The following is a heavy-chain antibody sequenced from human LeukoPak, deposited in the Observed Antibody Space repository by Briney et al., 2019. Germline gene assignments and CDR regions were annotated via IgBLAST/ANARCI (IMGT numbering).Heavy chain of an antibody. D-gene: IGHD4/OR15-4a*01. J-gene: IGHJ4*02. Sequence: GGSLRLSCAASGFTFSSYSMNWVRQAPGKGLEWVSSISTSSNYIYYANSVKGRFTISRDNAKNSLYLQMNSLRGEDTAVYYCARRAGAYSHPYDYWGQGTLVTVSS. CDR2: ISTSSNYI. CDR1: GFTFSSYS. V-gene: IGHV3-21*06. CDR3: ARRAGAYSHPYDY.